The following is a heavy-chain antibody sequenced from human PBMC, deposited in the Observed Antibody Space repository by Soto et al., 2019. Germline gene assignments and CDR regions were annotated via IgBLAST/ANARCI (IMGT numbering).Heavy chain of an antibody. CDR3: ARVRQLGGYCYYYMDV. CDR2: ISAYNGDT. CDR1: GYTFTNYG. D-gene: IGHD6-6*01. J-gene: IGHJ6*03. V-gene: IGHV1-18*01. Sequence: QVQLLQSGAEVKKPGASVKVSCKASGYTFTNYGITWVRQAPGQGLEWMGWISAYNGDTHYTQRLQGRVTMTTDTSTSTADMERRGLRSDDTAVYDCARVRQLGGYCYYYMDVWGKGTTVTVSS.